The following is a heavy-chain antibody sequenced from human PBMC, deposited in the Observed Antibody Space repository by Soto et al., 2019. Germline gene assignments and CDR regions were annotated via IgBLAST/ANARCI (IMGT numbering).Heavy chain of an antibody. Sequence: SCKASGYTFTSYYMHWIRQASGKGLEWVSYISSSSSYTNYADSVKGRFTISRDNAKNSLYLQMNSLRAEDTAVYYCARDKIAVAGTLLSWYFDLWGHGTLVTVSS. J-gene: IGHJ2*01. V-gene: IGHV3-11*06. D-gene: IGHD6-19*01. CDR3: ARDKIAVAGTLLSWYFDL. CDR2: ISSSSSYT. CDR1: GYTFTSYY.